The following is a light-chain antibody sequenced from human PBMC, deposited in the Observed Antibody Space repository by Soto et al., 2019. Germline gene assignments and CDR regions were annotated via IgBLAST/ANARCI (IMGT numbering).Light chain of an antibody. CDR2: GAS. CDR1: QSVSNS. V-gene: IGKV3-11*01. J-gene: IGKJ1*01. Sequence: EIVLTQSPATLSLSPGERATLSCWASQSVSNSLAWFQQRPGQAPKLLIYGASDRATGIPARFSGTGSGTDFTLTISSLEPEDFAVYYCQQRAKWPRTFGQGIKV. CDR3: QQRAKWPRT.